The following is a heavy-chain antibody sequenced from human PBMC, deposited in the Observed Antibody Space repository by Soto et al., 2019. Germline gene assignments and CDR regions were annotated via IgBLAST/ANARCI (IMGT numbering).Heavy chain of an antibody. V-gene: IGHV3-48*01. D-gene: IGHD3-10*01. CDR1: GFTFSSFH. Sequence: PGGSLRLSCAASGFTFSSFHMNWVRQAPGRGLEWVAYITSSSDTIYYSDSVKGRFTISRDNGKNSLFLQMNSLRAEDTAVYYCAREFGSGSPSYWGQGTLVTVSS. CDR2: ITSSSDTI. J-gene: IGHJ4*02. CDR3: AREFGSGSPSY.